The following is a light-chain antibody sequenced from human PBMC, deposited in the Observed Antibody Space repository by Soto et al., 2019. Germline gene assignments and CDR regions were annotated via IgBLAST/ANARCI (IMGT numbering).Light chain of an antibody. V-gene: IGKV1-39*01. CDR1: QSVCKY. CDR3: QQSFGVLFT. J-gene: IGKJ2*01. CDR2: GAS. Sequence: DIQLTQSPSSLSASVGDSVTITCRTGQSVCKYVNWYQQRSGKVPKLLIYGASNLQGGVPSRFSGSGSGTDFTLTISSLQPEDSATYYCQQSFGVLFTFGQGTKLEIK.